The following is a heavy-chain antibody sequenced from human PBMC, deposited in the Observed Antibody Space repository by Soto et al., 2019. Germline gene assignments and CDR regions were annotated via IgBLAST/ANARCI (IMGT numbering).Heavy chain of an antibody. D-gene: IGHD6-19*01. Sequence: EVQLLESGGGLVQPGGSLRLSCAASGFTFSSYAMSWVRQAPGKGLEWVSAISGSGGSTYYADSVKGRFTISRDNXRNPLELQMNSLRAEDTAVYYCAKDEYSSGCYSADVWGQGTTVTASS. CDR2: ISGSGGST. V-gene: IGHV3-23*01. CDR3: AKDEYSSGCYSADV. J-gene: IGHJ6*02. CDR1: GFTFSSYA.